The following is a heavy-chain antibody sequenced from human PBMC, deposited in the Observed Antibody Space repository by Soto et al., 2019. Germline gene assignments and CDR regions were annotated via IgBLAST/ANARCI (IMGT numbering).Heavy chain of an antibody. CDR2: INAGNGNT. CDR3: ARNSRIMIFGTYYFDY. Sequence: GASVKVSCKASGYTFTSYAMHWVRQAPGQRLEWMGWINAGNGNTKYSQKFQGRVTITRDTSASTAYMELSSLRSEDTAVYYCARNSRIMIFGTYYFDYWGQGTLVTSPQ. D-gene: IGHD3-3*01. CDR1: GYTFTSYA. V-gene: IGHV1-3*01. J-gene: IGHJ4*02.